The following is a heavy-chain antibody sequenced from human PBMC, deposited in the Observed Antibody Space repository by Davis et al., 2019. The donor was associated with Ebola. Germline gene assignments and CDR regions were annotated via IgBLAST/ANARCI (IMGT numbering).Heavy chain of an antibody. V-gene: IGHV3-23*01. CDR1: GFTFSSYA. CDR3: AKDRRDGYNWGYFDY. Sequence: GESLKISCAASGFTFSSYAMSWVRQAPGKGLEWVSTISGSGGSIYYADSVKGRFTISRDNSKNTLYLQMNSLRAEDTAVYYCAKDRRDGYNWGYFDYWGQGTLVTVSS. CDR2: ISGSGGSI. J-gene: IGHJ4*02. D-gene: IGHD5-24*01.